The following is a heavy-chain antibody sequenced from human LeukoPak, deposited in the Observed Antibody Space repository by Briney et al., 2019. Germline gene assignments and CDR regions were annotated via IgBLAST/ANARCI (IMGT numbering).Heavy chain of an antibody. CDR2: IYYSGST. CDR1: GGSISSGGYH. Sequence: PSQTLSLTCTVFGGSISSGGYHWSWIRQPPGKGLEWIGYIYYSGSTNCDPSVKSRVAMSVDTSKKQFSLKLSSLTAADTAVYYCARGGTAVIAPYAFDIWGQGTMVTVSS. CDR3: ARGGTAVIAPYAFDI. V-gene: IGHV4-61*08. J-gene: IGHJ3*02. D-gene: IGHD4-23*01.